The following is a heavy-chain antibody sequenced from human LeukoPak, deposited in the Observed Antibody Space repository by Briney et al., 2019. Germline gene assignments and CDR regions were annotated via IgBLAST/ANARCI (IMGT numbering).Heavy chain of an antibody. CDR2: INHSGST. V-gene: IGHV4-34*01. J-gene: IGHJ4*02. CDR3: AREGIAAHYFDY. D-gene: IGHD6-13*01. CDR1: GGSFSDYY. Sequence: SETLSLTCAVYGGSFSDYYWSWVRQPPGKGLEWIGEINHSGSTKYNPSLKSRVTISGDTSKNQFSLKLSSVTAADTAVYYCAREGIAAHYFDYWGQGTLVTVSS.